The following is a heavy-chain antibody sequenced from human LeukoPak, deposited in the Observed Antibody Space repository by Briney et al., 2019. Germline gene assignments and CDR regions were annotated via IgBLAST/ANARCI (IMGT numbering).Heavy chain of an antibody. CDR3: ARQDYYEALNWYFDL. V-gene: IGHV4-39*01. J-gene: IGHJ2*01. CDR2: IYYSGST. Sequence: SETLSLTCTVSGGSISSSSYYWGWIRQPPGKGLEWSGSIYYSGSTYYNPSLKSRVTISVDTSNNQFSLKLSSVTAADTAVYYCARQDYYEALNWYFDLWGRGTLVTVSS. D-gene: IGHD3-22*01. CDR1: GGSISSSSYY.